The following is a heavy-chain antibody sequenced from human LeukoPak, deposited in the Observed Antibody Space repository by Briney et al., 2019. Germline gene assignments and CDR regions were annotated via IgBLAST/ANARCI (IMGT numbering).Heavy chain of an antibody. D-gene: IGHD2-15*01. V-gene: IGHV1-69*04. Sequence: GASVKVSCKASGGTFSSYAISWVRQAPGQGLEWMGRIIPILGIANYAQKFQGRVTMTTDTSTSTAYMELRSLRSDDTAMYYCARVKVGGSRGTYWGGEYYYYMDVWGKGTTVTVSS. CDR3: ARVKVGGSRGTYWGGEYYYYMDV. J-gene: IGHJ6*03. CDR1: GGTFSSYA. CDR2: IIPILGIA.